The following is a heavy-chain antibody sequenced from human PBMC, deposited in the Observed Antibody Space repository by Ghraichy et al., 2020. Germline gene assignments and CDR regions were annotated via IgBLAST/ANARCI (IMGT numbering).Heavy chain of an antibody. V-gene: IGHV3-74*01. D-gene: IGHD6-13*01. CDR1: GFTFSSYW. CDR3: ARRNSSAFDI. Sequence: GESLNISCAASGFTFSSYWMSWVRQSPGKGLVWVSQINSDGSSTSYADSVKGRFTISRDNAKNTLYLQMNSVTAEDTAVYYCARRNSSAFDIWGQGTMVTVSS. CDR2: INSDGSST. J-gene: IGHJ3*02.